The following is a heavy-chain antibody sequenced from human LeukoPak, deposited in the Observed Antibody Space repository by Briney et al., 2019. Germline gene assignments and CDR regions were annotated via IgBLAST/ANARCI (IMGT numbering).Heavy chain of an antibody. D-gene: IGHD6-6*01. Sequence: WETLSLTCSVSGGSISSYYWSWIRQPPGKGLEWIGYIHSSGSTNYNPSLKSRVTISVDTSKNQFSLKVSSVTAADTAVYYCARCDSSSSIDYWGQGTLVTVSS. CDR3: ARCDSSSSIDY. V-gene: IGHV4-59*01. CDR2: IHSSGST. J-gene: IGHJ4*02. CDR1: GGSISSYY.